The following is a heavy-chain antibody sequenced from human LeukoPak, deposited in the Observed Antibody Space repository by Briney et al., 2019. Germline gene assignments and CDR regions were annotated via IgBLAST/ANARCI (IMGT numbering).Heavy chain of an antibody. J-gene: IGHJ4*02. D-gene: IGHD6-13*01. CDR1: GGTFSSYA. CDR2: IIPIFGTA. V-gene: IGHV1-69*05. Sequence: EASVKVSCKASGGTFSSYAISWLRQAPGQGLEWMGGIIPIFGTANYAQKFQGRVTITTDESTSTAYMELSSLRSEDTAVYYCASARGYSSSWPFDYWGQGTLVTVSS. CDR3: ASARGYSSSWPFDY.